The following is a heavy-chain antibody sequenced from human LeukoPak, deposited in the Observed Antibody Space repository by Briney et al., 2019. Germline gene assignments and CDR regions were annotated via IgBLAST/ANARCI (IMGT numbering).Heavy chain of an antibody. D-gene: IGHD1-1*01. CDR2: INPNTGGT. V-gene: IGHV1-2*06. J-gene: IGHJ4*02. CDR3: ARDSSGTTLPVDY. Sequence: GASVKVSCKASGYTFTDYYIHWVRQAPGQGLEWMGRINPNTGGTIYPQRFQGRVTMTRDTSLSTAYMELSRLGSDDTAVYYCARDSSGTTLPVDYWGQGTLVTVSS. CDR1: GYTFTDYY.